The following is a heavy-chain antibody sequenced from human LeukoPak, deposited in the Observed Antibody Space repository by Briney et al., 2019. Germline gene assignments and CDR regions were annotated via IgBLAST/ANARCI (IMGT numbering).Heavy chain of an antibody. V-gene: IGHV3-23*01. J-gene: IGHJ4*02. CDR3: ANRYCSGTSCFVSWFDY. Sequence: GGSLRLSCAASGFTFSSYAMSWVRQAPGKGLEWVSAISGSGGSTYYADSVKGRFTISRDNSKNTVYLQMNSLRAEDTAVYYCANRYCSGTSCFVSWFDYWGQGTLVTVSS. D-gene: IGHD2-2*01. CDR2: ISGSGGST. CDR1: GFTFSSYA.